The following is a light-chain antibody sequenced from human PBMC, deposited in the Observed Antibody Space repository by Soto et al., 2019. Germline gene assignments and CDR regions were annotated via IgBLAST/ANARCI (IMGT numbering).Light chain of an antibody. CDR3: QQCRDVPLT. V-gene: IGKV1-33*01. J-gene: IGKJ4*01. CDR1: QDVGNC. Sequence: DIQMTQSPSSLSASEGDRVTITCQASQDVGNCLNWYQQKAGRAPKFLMQDASNLETGVPSRFSGSGSGKYFSFTITSLQPEDVATYYCQQCRDVPLTFGGGTKVEIK. CDR2: DAS.